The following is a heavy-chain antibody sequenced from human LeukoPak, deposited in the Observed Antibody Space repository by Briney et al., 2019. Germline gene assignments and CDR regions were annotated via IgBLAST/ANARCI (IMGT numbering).Heavy chain of an antibody. Sequence: GGSLRLSCAASGFTFSSYSMNWVRQAPGKGLEWVSSISSSSSYIYYADSVKGRITISRDNAKNSLYLQMNSLRAEDTAVYYCARDEFRDGSGSSFDYWGQGTLVTVSS. CDR2: ISSSSSYI. CDR3: ARDEFRDGSGSSFDY. V-gene: IGHV3-21*01. CDR1: GFTFSSYS. D-gene: IGHD3-10*01. J-gene: IGHJ4*02.